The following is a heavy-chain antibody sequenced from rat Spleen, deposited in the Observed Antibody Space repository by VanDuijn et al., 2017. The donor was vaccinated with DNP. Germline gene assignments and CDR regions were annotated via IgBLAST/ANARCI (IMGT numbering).Heavy chain of an antibody. CDR2: ISYDGSST. D-gene: IGHD1-5*01. CDR3: ARIGTTTPFDY. CDR1: GFTFSNYD. Sequence: EVQLVESGGGLVQPGRSMKLSCAASGFTFSNYDMAWVRQAPKKGLEWVATISYDGSSTYYRDSVKGRFTIYRDNAKSTLYLQRDSLRSEDTDTYYCARIGTTTPFDYWGQGVMVTVSS. J-gene: IGHJ2*01. V-gene: IGHV5-7*01.